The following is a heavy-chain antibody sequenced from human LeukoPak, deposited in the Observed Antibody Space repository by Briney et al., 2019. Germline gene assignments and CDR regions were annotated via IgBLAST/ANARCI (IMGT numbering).Heavy chain of an antibody. CDR3: ARERVAGTFDY. CDR1: GGSISNYY. V-gene: IGHV4-4*08. CDR2: IYSNGNT. J-gene: IGHJ4*02. D-gene: IGHD6-19*01. Sequence: SGTLSLTCTVSGGSISNYYWTWIRQTPGKGLEWIGYIYSNGNTKYNPSLKSRVTISVDASKNQFSLKLSSVTAADTAVYYCARERVAGTFDYWGQGTLVTVSS.